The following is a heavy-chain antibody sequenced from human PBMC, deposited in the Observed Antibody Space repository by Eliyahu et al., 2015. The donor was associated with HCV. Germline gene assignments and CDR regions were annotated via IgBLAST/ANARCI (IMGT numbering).Heavy chain of an antibody. CDR3: AKVGGKQWYYYGMDV. J-gene: IGHJ6*02. Sequence: QVQLVESGGGVVQPGRSLRLSCAASGFTFSSYGMHWVRQAPGKGLEWVAVISYDGSNKYYADSVKGRFTISRDNSKNTLYLQMNSLRAEDTAVYYCAKVGGKQWYYYGMDVWGQGTTVTVSS. CDR2: ISYDGSNK. CDR1: GFTFSSYG. D-gene: IGHD1-26*01. V-gene: IGHV3-30*18.